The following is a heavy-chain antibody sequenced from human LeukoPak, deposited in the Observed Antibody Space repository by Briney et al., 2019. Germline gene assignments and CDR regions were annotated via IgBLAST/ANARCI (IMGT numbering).Heavy chain of an antibody. CDR2: ITGSGGNT. J-gene: IGHJ4*02. D-gene: IGHD3-9*01. Sequence: PGASLRPSCAASGFTFSNSAMSWVRPPPGEGLGWVSAITGSGGNTYYADSVKGRFTTSRDNSKNTVFLKMNSLRAEDTDVYNCAKWGDYDVLTGYYVSDYWGQGTLVTVSS. CDR3: AKWGDYDVLTGYYVSDY. CDR1: GFTFSNSA. V-gene: IGHV3-23*01.